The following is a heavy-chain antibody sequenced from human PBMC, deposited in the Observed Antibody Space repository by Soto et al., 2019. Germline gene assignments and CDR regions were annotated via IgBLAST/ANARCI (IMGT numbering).Heavy chain of an antibody. Sequence: EVQLLESGGGLVQPGGSLRLSCAASGFTFSSYAMSWVRQAPGKGLEWVSAISGSGGSTYYADSVKGRFTISRDNSKHTLDLHMHSLSAEDTAVYYCAKDPQDDPFDYWGQGTLVAVSS. J-gene: IGHJ4*02. CDR1: GFTFSSYA. D-gene: IGHD1-1*01. CDR3: AKDPQDDPFDY. V-gene: IGHV3-23*01. CDR2: ISGSGGST.